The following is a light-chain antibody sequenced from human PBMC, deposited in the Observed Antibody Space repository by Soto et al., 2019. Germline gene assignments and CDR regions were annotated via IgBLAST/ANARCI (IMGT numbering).Light chain of an antibody. J-gene: IGLJ1*01. CDR1: SSNIGSNT. CDR2: SNN. V-gene: IGLV1-44*01. CDR3: AAWDDRLNGYV. Sequence: QLVLTQPPSASGTPGQRVTISCSGSSSNIGSNTVNWYQQLPGTAPKLLIYSNNQRPSGVPDRFSGSKSGTSASLAISGLQSEDEADYYSAAWDDRLNGYVFGTDTKLTVL.